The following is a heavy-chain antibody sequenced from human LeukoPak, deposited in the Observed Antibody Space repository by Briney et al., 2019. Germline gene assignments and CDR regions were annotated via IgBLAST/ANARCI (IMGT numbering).Heavy chain of an antibody. D-gene: IGHD6-13*01. CDR2: ITHSGST. J-gene: IGHJ4*02. CDR3: AAGSSTWYGNRHYDY. V-gene: IGHV4-34*01. CDR1: GGSFSGYC. Sequence: SETLSLTCTVYGGSFSGYCWSWIRQPPGKGLGWIGEITHSGSTNYNPSLKSRVIISADTSKNEFSLKLNSMTAADTSVYYCAAGSSTWYGNRHYDYWGQGAQVTVSS.